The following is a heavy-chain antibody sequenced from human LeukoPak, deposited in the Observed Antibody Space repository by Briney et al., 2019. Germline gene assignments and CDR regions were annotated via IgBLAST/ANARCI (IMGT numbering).Heavy chain of an antibody. CDR3: AGEGPPVSGYDRGYFQH. CDR2: INHSGST. Sequence: PSETLSLTCTVSGDSISSYYWSWIRQPPGKGLEWIGEINHSGSTNYNPSLKSRVTISVDTSKNQFSLKLSSVTAADTAVYYCAGEGPPVSGYDRGYFQHWGQGTLVTVSS. V-gene: IGHV4-34*01. D-gene: IGHD5-12*01. J-gene: IGHJ1*01. CDR1: GDSISSYY.